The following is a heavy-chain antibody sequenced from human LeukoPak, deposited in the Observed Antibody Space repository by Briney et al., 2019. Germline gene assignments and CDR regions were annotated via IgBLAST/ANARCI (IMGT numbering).Heavy chain of an antibody. CDR3: AKDSWWPTWSDAFDI. CDR1: GFTFSAYG. CDR2: IRYDGSYK. D-gene: IGHD2-15*01. V-gene: IGHV3-30*02. Sequence: GGSLRLSCTASGFTFSAYGMHWIRQAPGKGLERLSFIRYDGSYKFYADSVKGRFTVSRDNSKNTLYLQMNSLRAEDTAVYYCAKDSWWPTWSDAFDIWGQGTMVTVSS. J-gene: IGHJ3*02.